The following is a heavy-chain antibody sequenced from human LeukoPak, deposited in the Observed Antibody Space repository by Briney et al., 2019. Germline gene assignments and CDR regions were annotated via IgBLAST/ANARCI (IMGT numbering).Heavy chain of an antibody. CDR2: ISYGGSNK. D-gene: IGHD3-22*01. CDR3: AKGYYYDSSGWVFDY. CDR1: GFTFSSYG. V-gene: IGHV3-30*18. Sequence: GSLRLSCAASGFTFSSYGLHWVRQAPGKGLEWVAVISYGGSNKYYADSVKGRFTISRDNSKNTLCLQMNSLRAEDTAVYYCAKGYYYDSSGWVFDYWGQGTLVTVSS. J-gene: IGHJ4*02.